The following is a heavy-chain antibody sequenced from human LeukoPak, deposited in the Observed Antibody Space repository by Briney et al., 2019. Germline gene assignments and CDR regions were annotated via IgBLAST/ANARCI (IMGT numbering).Heavy chain of an antibody. D-gene: IGHD6-19*01. CDR1: GGSISSGSYY. J-gene: IGHJ2*01. CDR2: IYTSGST. CDR3: ARSCSSGWYSWYFDL. Sequence: SETLSLTCTVSGGSISSGSYYWSWIRQPAGKGLEWIGRIYTSGSTNHNPSLKSRVTISVDTSKNQFSLKLSSVTAADTAVYYCARSCSSGWYSWYFDLWGRGTLVTVSS. V-gene: IGHV4-61*02.